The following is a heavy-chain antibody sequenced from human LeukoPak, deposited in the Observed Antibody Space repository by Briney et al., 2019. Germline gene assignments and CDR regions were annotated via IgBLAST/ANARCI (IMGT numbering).Heavy chain of an antibody. J-gene: IGHJ4*02. Sequence: GGSLRLSCAASGFTFSSYAMSWVRQAPGKGLEWVSAISGSGGSTYYADSVKGRFTNSRDNSKNTLYLQMNSLRAEDTAVYYCALLLLWIQLPYYFDYWGQGTLVTVSS. CDR1: GFTFSSYA. V-gene: IGHV3-23*01. D-gene: IGHD5-18*01. CDR2: ISGSGGST. CDR3: ALLLLWIQLPYYFDY.